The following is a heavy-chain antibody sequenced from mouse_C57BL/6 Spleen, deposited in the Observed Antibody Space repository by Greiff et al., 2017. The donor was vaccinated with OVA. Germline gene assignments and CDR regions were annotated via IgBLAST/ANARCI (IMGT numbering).Heavy chain of an antibody. J-gene: IGHJ3*01. Sequence: EVKLQQSGPELVKPGASVNISCKASGYTFTDYYMNWVKQSHGKSLEWIGDINPNNGGTSYNQKFKGKATLTVDKSSSTAYMELRSLTSEDSAVYYCAREAFGKRGFAYWGQGTLVTVSA. CDR3: AREAFGKRGFAY. CDR2: INPNNGGT. CDR1: GYTFTDYY. V-gene: IGHV1-26*01.